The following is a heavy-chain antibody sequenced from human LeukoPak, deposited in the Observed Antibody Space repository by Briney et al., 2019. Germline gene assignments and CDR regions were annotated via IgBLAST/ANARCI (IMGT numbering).Heavy chain of an antibody. CDR2: IYHSGST. D-gene: IGHD1-26*01. J-gene: IGHJ4*02. V-gene: IGHV4-30-2*01. CDR3: ARVVVGATTTTFDY. CDR1: GGSISSGGYY. Sequence: SQTQSLTCTVSGGSISSGGYYWSWIRQPPGKGLEWIGYIYHSGSTYYNPSLKSRVTISVDRSKNQFSLKLSSVTAADTAVYYCARVVVGATTTTFDYWGQGTLVTVSS.